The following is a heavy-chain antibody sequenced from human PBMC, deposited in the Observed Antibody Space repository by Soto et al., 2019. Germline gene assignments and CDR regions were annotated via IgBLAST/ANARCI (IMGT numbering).Heavy chain of an antibody. CDR1: GLSFTLAW. J-gene: IGHJ6*02. D-gene: IGHD3-16*01. CDR2: LKSRGSGGSA. V-gene: IGHV3-15*07. CDR3: VCFVEGHHYVGLDV. Sequence: EVQLVESGGGLVEPGRSLRLSCTVSGLSFTLAWLNWVRQAPGKGLEWVGRLKSRGSGGSADYAAAVKGRFTISRDDSKETLYLQMDSLKIEDTAVYYCVCFVEGHHYVGLDVWGQGTTVTVS.